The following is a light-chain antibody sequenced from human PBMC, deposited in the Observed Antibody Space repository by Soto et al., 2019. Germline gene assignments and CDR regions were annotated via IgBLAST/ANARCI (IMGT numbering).Light chain of an antibody. Sequence: DIQMTQSPSSLSASVGDRVTITCRASQGVTNDLGWYQQKPGKAPKRLIYGASTLQSGVPSRFSGSGSGTEFTLTISSLQPEDFATYFCLQHNTYPRTFGQGTKVEIK. CDR2: GAS. J-gene: IGKJ1*01. V-gene: IGKV1-17*01. CDR1: QGVTND. CDR3: LQHNTYPRT.